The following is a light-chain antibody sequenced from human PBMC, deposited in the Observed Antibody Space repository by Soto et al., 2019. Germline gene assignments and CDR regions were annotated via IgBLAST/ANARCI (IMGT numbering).Light chain of an antibody. V-gene: IGLV2-14*01. Sequence: QSVLTQPPSASGSPGQSVTISCTGTSSDVGGYNYVSWYQQHPGKAPKLMIYDVSKRPSGVPNRFSGSKSGNTASLTISGLQAEDEADYYCSSYTSSSTLVVFGTGTKVTVL. J-gene: IGLJ1*01. CDR1: SSDVGGYNY. CDR3: SSYTSSSTLVV. CDR2: DVS.